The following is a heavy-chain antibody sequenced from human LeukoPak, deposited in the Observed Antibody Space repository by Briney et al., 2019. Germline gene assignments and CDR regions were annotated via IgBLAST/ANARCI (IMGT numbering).Heavy chain of an antibody. CDR1: NFSFGYYG. CDR2: ITATSGSL. V-gene: IGHV3-48*04. CDR3: ARCDSYSSSWSRQFDY. Sequence: PGGSLRLSCTGSNFSFGYYGMNWVRQTPGKGLEWLLYITATSGSLYYADSVKGRFTVSRDNSKNSLYLQMDSLRAEDTAVYYCARCDSYSSSWSRQFDYWGPGTLVIVSS. D-gene: IGHD6-13*01. J-gene: IGHJ4*02.